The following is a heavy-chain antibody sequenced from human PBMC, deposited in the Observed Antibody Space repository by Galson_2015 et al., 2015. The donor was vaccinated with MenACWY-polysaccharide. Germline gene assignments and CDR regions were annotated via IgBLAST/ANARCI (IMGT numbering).Heavy chain of an antibody. CDR3: AKEPFGSGPLDI. CDR2: VSDDGRKQ. D-gene: IGHD3-10*01. V-gene: IGHV3-30*18. Sequence: SLRLSCAASGFTFSSYGMHWVRQTPDKGLEWVAVVSDDGRKQYYADSLKGRFTISRDNSKNTLYLQVDSLRPEDTAMYYCAKEPFGSGPLDIWGRGTMVIVSS. J-gene: IGHJ3*02. CDR1: GFTFSSYG.